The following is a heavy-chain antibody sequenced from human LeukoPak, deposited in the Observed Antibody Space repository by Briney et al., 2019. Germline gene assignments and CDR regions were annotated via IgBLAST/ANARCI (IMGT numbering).Heavy chain of an antibody. Sequence: PSETLSLTCTVSGGSISSYYWSWIRQPPGKGLEWIGYIYYSGSTNYNPSLKSRVTISVDTSKNQFSLKLNSVTPEDTAVYYCARGYNDYTPSFDYWGQGILVTVSS. D-gene: IGHD4-11*01. CDR1: GGSISSYY. J-gene: IGHJ4*02. V-gene: IGHV4-59*12. CDR3: ARGYNDYTPSFDY. CDR2: IYYSGST.